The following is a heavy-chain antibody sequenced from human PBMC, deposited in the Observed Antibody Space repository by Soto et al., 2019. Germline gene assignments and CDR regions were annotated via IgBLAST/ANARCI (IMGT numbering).Heavy chain of an antibody. Sequence: SQSLSLTCAISGDSVSSNSAAWNWIRQSPSRGLEWLGRTYYRSKWYNDYAVSVKSRITINPDTSKNQFSLQLNSVTPEDTAVYYCARGYNWNYLSPADDYGDYVGSERGDLDAFDICGQGTMVTVSS. CDR1: GDSVSSNSAA. V-gene: IGHV6-1*01. D-gene: IGHD4-17*01. CDR2: TYYRSKWYN. CDR3: ARGYNWNYLSPADDYGDYVGSERGDLDAFDI. J-gene: IGHJ3*02.